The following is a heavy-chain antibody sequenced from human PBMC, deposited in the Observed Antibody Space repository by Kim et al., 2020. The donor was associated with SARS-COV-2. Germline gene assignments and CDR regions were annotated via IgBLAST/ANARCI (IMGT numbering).Heavy chain of an antibody. CDR3: ARGHPPTGYRFDY. Sequence: YADSVKGRFTISRDNSKNTLYLQMNSLRAEDTAVYYCARGHPPTGYRFDYWGQGTLVTVSS. D-gene: IGHD3-9*01. J-gene: IGHJ4*02. V-gene: IGHV3-33*01.